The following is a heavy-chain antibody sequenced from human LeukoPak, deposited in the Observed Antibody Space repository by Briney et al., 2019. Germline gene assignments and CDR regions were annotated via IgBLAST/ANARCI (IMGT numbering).Heavy chain of an antibody. CDR3: ARSANPRYSSSWYSY. D-gene: IGHD6-13*01. J-gene: IGHJ4*02. Sequence: PSETLSLTCAVYGGSFSGYYWSWIRQPPGKGLEWIGEINHSGSTNYNPSLKSRVTISVDTSKNQFSLKLSSVTAADTAVYYCARSANPRYSSSWYSYWGQGTLVTVSS. CDR1: GGSFSGYY. V-gene: IGHV4-34*01. CDR2: INHSGST.